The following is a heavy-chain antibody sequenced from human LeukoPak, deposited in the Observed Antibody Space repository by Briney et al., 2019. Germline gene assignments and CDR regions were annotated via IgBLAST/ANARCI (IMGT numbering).Heavy chain of an antibody. J-gene: IGHJ4*02. CDR1: GGSISSYY. CDR2: IYTSGST. Sequence: SETLSLTCTVSGGSISSYYWIWIRQPPGKGLEWIGYIYTSGSTTYNPSLKSRVTISEDTSKNQFSLKLSSVTAADTAVYYCAKGRSLPPHYFDYWAQGTLVTVSS. V-gene: IGHV4-4*08. CDR3: AKGRSLPPHYFDY.